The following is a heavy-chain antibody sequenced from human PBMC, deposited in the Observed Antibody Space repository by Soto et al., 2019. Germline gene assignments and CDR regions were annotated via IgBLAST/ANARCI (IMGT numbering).Heavy chain of an antibody. J-gene: IGHJ4*02. D-gene: IGHD3-10*01. CDR2: ISSSSSTI. Sequence: EVQLVESGGGLVQPGGSLRLSCAASGFTFSSYSMNWVRQAPGKGLEWVSYISSSSSTIYYADSVKGRFTISRDNAKNSLYLRMNSLRDEDTAVYYCARDLGLLWFGELLGAFDYWGQGTLVTVSS. CDR1: GFTFSSYS. CDR3: ARDLGLLWFGELLGAFDY. V-gene: IGHV3-48*02.